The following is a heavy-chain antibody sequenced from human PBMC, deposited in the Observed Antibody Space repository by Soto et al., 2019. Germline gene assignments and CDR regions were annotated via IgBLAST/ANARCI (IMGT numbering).Heavy chain of an antibody. V-gene: IGHV5-51*01. CDR3: ARTCGGNRWAYYFDY. Sequence: GESLKISCKGSGYSFTSYWIGWVRQMPGKGLEWMGIIYPGDSDTRYSPSFQGQVTISADKSISTAYLQWSSLKASDTAMYYCARTCGGNRWAYYFDYWGQGTLVTVSS. CDR2: IYPGDSDT. D-gene: IGHD2-15*01. J-gene: IGHJ4*02. CDR1: GYSFTSYW.